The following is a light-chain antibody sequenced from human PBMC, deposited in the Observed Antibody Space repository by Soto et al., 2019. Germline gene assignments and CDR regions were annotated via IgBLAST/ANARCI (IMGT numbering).Light chain of an antibody. V-gene: IGKV4-1*01. CDR2: WAS. Sequence: DIVMTQSPDSLAVSLGERATINCKSSQSVLYSSNNKNYLAWYQQKPGQPPKLLIYWASTRESGVPDRFSGSGSWTDFTLTISSLQAEDVEVYYCQQYYSTPPTFGQGTKVEIK. CDR1: QSVLYSSNNKNY. J-gene: IGKJ1*01. CDR3: QQYYSTPPT.